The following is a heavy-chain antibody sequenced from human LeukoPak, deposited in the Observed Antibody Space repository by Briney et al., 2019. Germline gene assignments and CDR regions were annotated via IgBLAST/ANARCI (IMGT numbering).Heavy chain of an antibody. V-gene: IGHV4-34*01. CDR2: INHSGTT. CDR3: ARGRAAAGTGAFDY. D-gene: IGHD6-13*01. Sequence: PSETLSLTCAVYGGSFSGYYWSWIRQPPGKGLEWIGEINHSGTTKYNPSLKSRVTISVDTSKNQFSLKLSSVTAADTAVYYCARGRAAAGTGAFDYWGQGTLVTVSS. CDR1: GGSFSGYY. J-gene: IGHJ4*02.